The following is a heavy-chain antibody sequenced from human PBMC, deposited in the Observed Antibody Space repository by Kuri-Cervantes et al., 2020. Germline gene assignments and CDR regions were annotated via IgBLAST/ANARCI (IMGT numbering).Heavy chain of an antibody. CDR2: ISSSSSTI. J-gene: IGHJ5*02. Sequence: LSLTCAASGFTFSSYSMNWVRQAPGKGLEWVSYISSSSSTIYYADSVKGRFTISRDNAKNSLYLQMDSLRAEDTAVYYCARGGHSGRFDPWGQGTLVTVSS. V-gene: IGHV3-48*04. CDR1: GFTFSSYS. CDR3: ARGGHSGRFDP. D-gene: IGHD6-19*01.